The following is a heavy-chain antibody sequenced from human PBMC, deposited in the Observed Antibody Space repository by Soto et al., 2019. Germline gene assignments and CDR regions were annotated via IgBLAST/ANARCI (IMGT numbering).Heavy chain of an antibody. J-gene: IGHJ4*02. CDR2: ISGSGGST. CDR1: GFTFSLDA. Sequence: GGSLRLSCAASGFTFSLDAMSWFRQGLGKGLEWVSAISGSGGSTYYADSVKGRFTISRDNSKNTLYLQMNSLRAEDTAVYYCAKDQAMIVVVIPDYWGQGTLVTVSS. D-gene: IGHD3-22*01. V-gene: IGHV3-23*01. CDR3: AKDQAMIVVVIPDY.